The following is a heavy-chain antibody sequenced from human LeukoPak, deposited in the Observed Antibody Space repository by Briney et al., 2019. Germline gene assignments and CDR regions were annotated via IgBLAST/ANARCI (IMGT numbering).Heavy chain of an antibody. CDR2: INPNSGAT. Sequence: ASVKVSCKASGYTFANHFIHWVRQAPGQGLAWMGWINPNSGATNYAQNFQGRVTMTSDTSITTAYMELTSLTFNDTAVYYCAREGWEPNFDQWGQGTLVTVSS. V-gene: IGHV1-2*02. CDR3: AREGWEPNFDQ. CDR1: GYTFANHF. J-gene: IGHJ4*02. D-gene: IGHD1-26*01.